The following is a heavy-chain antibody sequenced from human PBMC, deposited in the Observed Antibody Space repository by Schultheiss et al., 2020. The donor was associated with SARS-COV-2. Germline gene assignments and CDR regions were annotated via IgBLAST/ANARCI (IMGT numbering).Heavy chain of an antibody. J-gene: IGHJ6*02. V-gene: IGHV4-34*01. CDR3: ARDQRYCSGGSCYVRGRHGMDV. CDR2: VSYSGTT. D-gene: IGHD2-15*01. CDR1: GGSFSGYY. Sequence: SETLSLTCAVYGGSFSGYYWSWIRQPPGKGLEWIGSVSYSGTTYHNPSLESRVTISVDTSKNQFSLKLSSVTAADTAVYYCARDQRYCSGGSCYVRGRHGMDVWGQGTTVTVSS.